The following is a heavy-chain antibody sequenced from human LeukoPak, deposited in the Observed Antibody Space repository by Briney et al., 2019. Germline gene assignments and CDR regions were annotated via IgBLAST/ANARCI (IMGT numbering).Heavy chain of an antibody. CDR3: AHTWTYFDY. V-gene: IGHV2-5*01. D-gene: IGHD3/OR15-3a*01. Sequence: SGPTVVKPTQTLTLTCTFSGFSLSTIGVGVGWIRQPPGKALEWLALIYWNDDKRYSPSLKSRLTITKDTSKNQVVLTMTNMDPVDTATYYCAHTWTYFDYWGQGTLVTVSS. CDR1: GFSLSTIGVG. J-gene: IGHJ4*02. CDR2: IYWNDDK.